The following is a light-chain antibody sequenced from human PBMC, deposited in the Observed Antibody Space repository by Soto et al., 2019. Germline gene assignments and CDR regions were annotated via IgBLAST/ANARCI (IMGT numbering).Light chain of an antibody. Sequence: QSVLTQPPSASGTPGQRVSISCSGYSSSIGTNFVYWYQQLPGTAPKVLIHSNNQRPSGVPDRFSGSKSGTSASLAISGLRSEDEADYYCAAWDDNRSTYVFGSGTKLTVL. CDR1: SSSIGTNF. CDR2: SNN. V-gene: IGLV1-47*02. J-gene: IGLJ1*01. CDR3: AAWDDNRSTYV.